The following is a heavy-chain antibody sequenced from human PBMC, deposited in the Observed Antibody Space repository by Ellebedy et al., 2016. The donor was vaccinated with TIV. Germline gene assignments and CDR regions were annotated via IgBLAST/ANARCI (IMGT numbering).Heavy chain of an antibody. V-gene: IGHV3-13*01. CDR1: GFTFSSHD. J-gene: IGHJ2*01. Sequence: PGGSLRLSCAASGFTFSSHDMHWVRQATGRGLEWVSAIATAGGTYYAGSVKGRFTISRENAKNSLYLQMNSLRAEDTAVYYCARATSGFDLWGRGTLATVSS. CDR3: ARATSGFDL. CDR2: IATAGGT. D-gene: IGHD6-19*01.